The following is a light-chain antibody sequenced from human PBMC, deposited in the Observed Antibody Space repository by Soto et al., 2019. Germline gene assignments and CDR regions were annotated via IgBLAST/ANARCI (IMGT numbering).Light chain of an antibody. Sequence: DIQMTQSPSSLSASVGDRVTITCRASQGISNSLAWYQQKPGKVPTLLITAASTLHFGVPSRFSGSGSGTDFTLTISSLPAEDAETYDCQRYIHGSTFGQGTKVDI. CDR3: QRYIHGST. J-gene: IGKJ1*01. V-gene: IGKV1-27*01. CDR1: QGISNS. CDR2: AAS.